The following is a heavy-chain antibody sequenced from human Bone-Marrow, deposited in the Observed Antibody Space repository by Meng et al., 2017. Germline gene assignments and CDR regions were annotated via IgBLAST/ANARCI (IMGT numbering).Heavy chain of an antibody. CDR2: IIPIVGAA. J-gene: IGHJ4*02. Sequence: ASGGTFSSYAITWVRKAPGQGLEWMGGIIPIVGAANYAQKFQGRVTITADKSTSTAYMELSSLRSEDTAVYYCAQTDLRYSSGWYNYWGKGTLATVSS. V-gene: IGHV1-69*06. CDR1: GGTFSSYA. D-gene: IGHD6-19*01. CDR3: AQTDLRYSSGWYNY.